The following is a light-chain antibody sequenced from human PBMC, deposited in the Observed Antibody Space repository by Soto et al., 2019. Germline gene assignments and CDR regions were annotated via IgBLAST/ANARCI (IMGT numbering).Light chain of an antibody. CDR3: QQYYSTPRT. V-gene: IGKV4-1*01. CDR1: QSVFYNSNNKNF. CDR2: WAS. J-gene: IGKJ4*01. Sequence: DIVLTQSPDSLAVSLGERATINCRSSQSVFYNSNNKNFLAWYQQKPGQPPKLLIYWASSREPGVPDRFSGSGSGTDFTLTISSLQAEDVAIYYCQQYYSTPRTFGGGTKVEI.